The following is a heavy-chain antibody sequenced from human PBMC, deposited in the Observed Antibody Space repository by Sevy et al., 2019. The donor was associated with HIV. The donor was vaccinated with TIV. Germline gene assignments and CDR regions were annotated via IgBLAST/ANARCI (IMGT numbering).Heavy chain of an antibody. D-gene: IGHD2-21*01. V-gene: IGHV5-51*01. CDR2: IYPYDCDT. Sequence: GESLKISCKVSGYNFTSQWIAWVRQMPGKGLEAMGIIYPYDCDTRYSPSFQGQVTISADKSIATAYLEWSGLKASDAATYYGARLYMSSIRLEIAGLDFWGQGTTVTVSS. J-gene: IGHJ6*02. CDR1: GYNFTSQW. CDR3: ARLYMSSIRLEIAGLDF.